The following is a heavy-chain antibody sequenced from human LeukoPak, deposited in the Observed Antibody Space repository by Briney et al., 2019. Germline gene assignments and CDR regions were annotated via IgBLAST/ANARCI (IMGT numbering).Heavy chain of an antibody. Sequence: PGGSLRLSCAASGFTVSSSYMYWVRQAPGKGLEWVSFFYRGEITYYAESVRGRFTISRDISKNTLYLLMNSLIPEDTAVYYCARARYGVTIFGVDTNNWFDPWGQGTLVTVSS. D-gene: IGHD3-3*01. J-gene: IGHJ5*02. CDR3: ARARYGVTIFGVDTNNWFDP. CDR2: FYRGEIT. V-gene: IGHV3-53*01. CDR1: GFTVSSSY.